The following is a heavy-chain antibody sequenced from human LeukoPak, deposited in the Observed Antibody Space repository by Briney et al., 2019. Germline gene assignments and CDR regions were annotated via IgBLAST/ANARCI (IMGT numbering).Heavy chain of an antibody. CDR1: GGSFSGYY. J-gene: IGHJ5*02. CDR2: INHSGRT. CDR3: ARGGGAMVRGVGRWSWFEP. V-gene: IGHV4-34*01. Sequence: SETLSLTCAVYGGSFSGYYWSWFRHPPGKGLEWIGEINHSGRTNYNPSLKSRVTISVDTSKSQFSLKLSSVTAADTAVYYCARGGGAMVRGVGRWSWFEPWDQGTLVTVSS. D-gene: IGHD3-10*01.